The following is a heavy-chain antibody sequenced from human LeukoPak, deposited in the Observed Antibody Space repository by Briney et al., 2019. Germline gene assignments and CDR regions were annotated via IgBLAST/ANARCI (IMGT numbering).Heavy chain of an antibody. CDR1: GASISNTDW. V-gene: IGHV4-4*02. Sequence: SETLSLTCAVSGASISNTDWWSWVRQPPGKGLEGMGEIYHSGTTNYNPSLKSRVTISVDKSKHQFSLNLSSVTAAHTAMYYCTSNLYSGSYYYAYWGQGTLVTVSS. CDR2: IYHSGTT. J-gene: IGHJ4*02. D-gene: IGHD1-26*01. CDR3: TSNLYSGSYYYAY.